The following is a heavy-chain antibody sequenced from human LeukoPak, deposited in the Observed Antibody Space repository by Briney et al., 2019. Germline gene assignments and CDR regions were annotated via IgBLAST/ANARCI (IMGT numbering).Heavy chain of an antibody. D-gene: IGHD3-9*01. V-gene: IGHV3-30*02. CDR2: IRYDGSNK. CDR1: GFTFSSYG. Sequence: GGSLRLSCAASGFTFSSYGMHWVRQAPGKGLEWVAFIRYDGSNKYYADSVKGRFTISRDNSKNTLYLQMNSLRAEDTAVYYCAKDAEILTGYYYYMDVWGKGTTVTISS. J-gene: IGHJ6*03. CDR3: AKDAEILTGYYYYMDV.